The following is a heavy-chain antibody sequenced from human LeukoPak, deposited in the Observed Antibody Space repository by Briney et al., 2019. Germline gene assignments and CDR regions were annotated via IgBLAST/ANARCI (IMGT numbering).Heavy chain of an antibody. J-gene: IGHJ4*02. V-gene: IGHV4-59*01. Sequence: SETLSLTCTVSGGSISTSYWSWIRQPPGKGLEWIAYIDNSGSTNYNPSLKSRVTISVDTSKNQFSLKLSSVTAADTAEYYCARGEVGATRYHFDYWGQGTLVTVSS. CDR2: IDNSGST. CDR3: ARGEVGATRYHFDY. D-gene: IGHD1-26*01. CDR1: GGSISTSY.